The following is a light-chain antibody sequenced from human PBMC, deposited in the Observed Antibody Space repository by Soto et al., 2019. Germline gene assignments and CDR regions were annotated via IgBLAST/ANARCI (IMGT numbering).Light chain of an antibody. V-gene: IGKV3-20*01. CDR2: DTS. CDR1: QSVSGSD. Sequence: EIVLTQSPGTLSLSPGERAILSCRASQSVSGSDLAWYQQKPGQAPRLLIYDTSSRATGIPDRFGGSGSGADFTLTISRLEPVDFAVYYCQHYGNSRGTFGGGTKVEIK. J-gene: IGKJ4*01. CDR3: QHYGNSRGT.